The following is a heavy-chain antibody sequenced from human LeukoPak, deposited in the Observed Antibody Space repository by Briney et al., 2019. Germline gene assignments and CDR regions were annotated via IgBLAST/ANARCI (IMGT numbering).Heavy chain of an antibody. CDR3: AKEREGYYFDY. CDR2: ISGSGGST. CDR1: GFTFDDYA. J-gene: IGHJ4*02. Sequence: GGSLRLSCEASGFTFDDYAMHWVRQAPGKGLEWVSAISGSGGSTYYADSVKGRFTISRDNSKNTLYLQMNSLRAEDTAVYYCAKEREGYYFDYWGQGTLVTVSS. D-gene: IGHD1-26*01. V-gene: IGHV3-23*01.